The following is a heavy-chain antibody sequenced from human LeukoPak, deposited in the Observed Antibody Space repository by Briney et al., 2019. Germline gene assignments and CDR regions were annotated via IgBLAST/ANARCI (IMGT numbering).Heavy chain of an antibody. V-gene: IGHV4-61*02. CDR1: GGSISSGSYY. Sequence: SETLSLTCTVSGGSISSGSYYWSWIRQPAGKGLEWIGRIYTSGSTNYNPSLKSRVTISVDTSKNQFSLKLSSVTAADTSVYYCARQTGSGLFILPGGQGTLVTVSS. D-gene: IGHD3/OR15-3a*01. CDR3: ARQTGSGLFILP. CDR2: IYTSGST. J-gene: IGHJ4*02.